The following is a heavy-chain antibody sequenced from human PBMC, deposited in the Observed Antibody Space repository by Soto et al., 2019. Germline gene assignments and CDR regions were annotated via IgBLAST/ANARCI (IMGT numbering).Heavy chain of an antibody. Sequence: EVQLVESGGGLVQPGRSLRLSCAASGFFFEDYAMHWVRQAPGKGLEWVSGISWNNGSGVYADSVKGRFTISRDNAKNSLYLQMNSLRAEDTALYYCAKDLYSNTRDAFDIWGQGTMVTAS. D-gene: IGHD6-13*01. CDR2: ISWNNGSG. V-gene: IGHV3-9*01. CDR3: AKDLYSNTRDAFDI. CDR1: GFFFEDYA. J-gene: IGHJ3*02.